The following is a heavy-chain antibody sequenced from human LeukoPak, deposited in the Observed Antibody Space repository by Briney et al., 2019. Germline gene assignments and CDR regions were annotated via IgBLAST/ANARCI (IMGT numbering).Heavy chain of an antibody. CDR1: GFTFSNYD. V-gene: IGHV3-13*01. D-gene: IGHD3-16*01. J-gene: IGHJ3*02. Sequence: GGSLRLSCAASGFTFSNYDMHWVRQATGKGLEWVSAIGPAGQTYYPRSVKGRFTISRDNAKNSLYLQMDSLRAGDSAVYYCAREGGDEAFDICGQGTMVTVSS. CDR3: AREGGDEAFDI. CDR2: IGPAGQT.